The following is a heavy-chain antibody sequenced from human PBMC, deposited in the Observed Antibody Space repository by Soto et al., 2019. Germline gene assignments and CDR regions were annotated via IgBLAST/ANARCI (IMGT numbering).Heavy chain of an antibody. V-gene: IGHV4-34*01. D-gene: IGHD3-9*01. Sequence: QLQLQQWGPGPLRPLETLSLTCGVSGGSFVGYYWAWIRQPPGKGLEGIGEINDRGSINYNPSLKSRVSISVDTSKNHYSLNLRSVTAADTAVYYCARESHDILTGPPWVWYFDLWGRGTLVTVSS. CDR2: INDRGSI. CDR3: ARESHDILTGPPWVWYFDL. CDR1: GGSFVGYY. J-gene: IGHJ2*01.